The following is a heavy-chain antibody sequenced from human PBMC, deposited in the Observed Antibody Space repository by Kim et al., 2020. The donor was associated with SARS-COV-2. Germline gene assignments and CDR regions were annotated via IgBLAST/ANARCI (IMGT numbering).Heavy chain of an antibody. D-gene: IGHD3-22*01. CDR1: GFTFSSYA. CDR2: ISGSGGST. J-gene: IGHJ2*01. V-gene: IGHV3-23*01. Sequence: GGSLRLSCAASGFTFSSYAMSWVRQAPGKGLEWVSAISGSGGSTYYADSVKGRFTISRDNSKNTLYLQMNSLRAEDTAVYYCAKDGVYYDSSGYYLYWYFDLWGRGTLVTVSS. CDR3: AKDGVYYDSSGYYLYWYFDL.